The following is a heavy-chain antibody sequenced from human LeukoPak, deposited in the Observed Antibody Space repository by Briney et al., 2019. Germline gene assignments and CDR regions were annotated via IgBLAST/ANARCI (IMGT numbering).Heavy chain of an antibody. D-gene: IGHD3-10*01. V-gene: IGHV1-46*01. CDR2: INPSCGST. CDR1: GYTFTSYY. J-gene: IGHJ6*04. CDR3: AREVVYYYGSGRSYGMDV. Sequence: ASVTVSCKSSGYTFTSYYMHCVRQPSGQPLERTTLINPSCGSTSYPQKLHRRVTMTRDTSTSTVYMELSSLRSEDTAVYYCAREVVYYYGSGRSYGMDVWGKGTTVTVSS.